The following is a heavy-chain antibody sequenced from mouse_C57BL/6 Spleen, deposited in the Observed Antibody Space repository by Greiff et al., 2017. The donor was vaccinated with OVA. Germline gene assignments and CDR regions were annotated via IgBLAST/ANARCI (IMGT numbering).Heavy chain of an antibody. V-gene: IGHV1-80*01. CDR3: ARSGNHWYFDV. CDR1: GYAFSSYW. D-gene: IGHD2-1*01. CDR2: IYPGDGDT. J-gene: IGHJ1*03. Sequence: QVQLQQSGAEPVKPGASVKISCKASGYAFSSYWMNWVKQRPGKGLEWIGQIYPGDGDTNYNGKFKGKATLTADKSSSTAYMQLSSLTSEDSAVYFCARSGNHWYFDVWGTGTTVTVSS.